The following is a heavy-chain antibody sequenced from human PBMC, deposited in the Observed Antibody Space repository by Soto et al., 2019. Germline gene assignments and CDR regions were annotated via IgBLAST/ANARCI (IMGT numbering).Heavy chain of an antibody. CDR3: AKDYSSSSLERFGYFDY. CDR1: GFTFSSYA. CDR2: ISGSGGST. V-gene: IGHV3-23*01. J-gene: IGHJ4*02. Sequence: PGGSLRLSCAASGFTFSSYAMSWVRQAPGKGLEWVSAISGSGGSTYYADSVKGRFTISRDNSKSTLYLQMNSLRAEDTAVYYCAKDYSSSSLERFGYFDYWGQGTLVTVSS. D-gene: IGHD6-6*01.